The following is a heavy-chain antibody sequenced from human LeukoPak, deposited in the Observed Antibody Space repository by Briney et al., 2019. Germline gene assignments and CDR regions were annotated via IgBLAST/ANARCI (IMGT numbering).Heavy chain of an antibody. Sequence: SETLSLTCDVSGFSINSGYYLGWIRQPPGKGLEWIASVYHSGSTYYSPSLRSRVTTSVDTSKNHLALKLSSVSAADTAVYYCARQINGYAFDIWGQGTMLTVSS. D-gene: IGHD2-8*01. CDR1: GFSINSGYY. CDR3: ARQINGYAFDI. J-gene: IGHJ3*02. V-gene: IGHV4-38-2*01. CDR2: VYHSGST.